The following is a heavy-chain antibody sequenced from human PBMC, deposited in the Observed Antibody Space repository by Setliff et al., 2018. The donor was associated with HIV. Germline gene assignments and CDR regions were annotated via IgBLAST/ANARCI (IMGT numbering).Heavy chain of an antibody. CDR2: ISAYNGNT. D-gene: IGHD3-22*01. CDR3: ATMRAYYYDSSGQEYFQN. Sequence: ASVKVSCKASGYTFTSYGISWVRQAPGQGLEWMGWISAYNGNTNYAQKLQGRVTMTEDTSTDTAYMELSSLRSEDTAMYYCATMRAYYYDSSGQEYFQNWGHGTLVTVSS. J-gene: IGHJ1*01. CDR1: GYTFTSYG. V-gene: IGHV1-18*01.